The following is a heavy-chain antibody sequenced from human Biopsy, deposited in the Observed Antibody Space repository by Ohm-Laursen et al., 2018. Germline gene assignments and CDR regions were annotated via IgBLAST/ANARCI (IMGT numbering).Heavy chain of an antibody. CDR1: EGTFSNYG. CDR2: NIPILGMG. J-gene: IGHJ1*01. CDR3: ATKLTGYFHH. D-gene: IGHD3-9*01. Sequence: GASVKVSCKVPEGTFSNYGVNWVRQAPGQGLEWLGGNIPILGMGNYAQKFQDRVTVAADTSTSTATMELRSLRSDDTAVYYCATKLTGYFHHWGQGTLVIVSS. V-gene: IGHV1-69*10.